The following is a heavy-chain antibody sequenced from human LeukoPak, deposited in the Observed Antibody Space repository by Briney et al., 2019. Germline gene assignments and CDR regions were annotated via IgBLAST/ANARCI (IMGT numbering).Heavy chain of an antibody. Sequence: SETLSLTCTVSGGSISSSSYYWGWIRQPPGKGLEWIGSIYYSGTTNYNPSLKSRVTISVDTSKNQFSLKLSSVTAADTAVYYCARGRRPIAGWGQGTLVTVSS. CDR2: IYYSGTT. J-gene: IGHJ4*02. CDR1: GGSISSSSYY. V-gene: IGHV4-39*07. D-gene: IGHD6-13*01. CDR3: ARGRRPIAG.